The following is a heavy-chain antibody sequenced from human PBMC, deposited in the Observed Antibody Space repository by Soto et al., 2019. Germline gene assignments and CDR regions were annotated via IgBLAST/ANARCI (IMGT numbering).Heavy chain of an antibody. Sequence: TSETLFVTCTVSGGSVTHSSSYWGWIRQAPGKGLEWIGSVYYRGRSYSKSSVKSRVTISVDTSKNRFSLSLNSVTASDTAVYFCVSQRTTVPTQAYFDYWGPGALVTVSS. J-gene: IGHJ4*02. D-gene: IGHD4-17*01. CDR2: VYYRGRS. CDR1: GGSVTHSSSY. V-gene: IGHV4-39*01. CDR3: VSQRTTVPTQAYFDY.